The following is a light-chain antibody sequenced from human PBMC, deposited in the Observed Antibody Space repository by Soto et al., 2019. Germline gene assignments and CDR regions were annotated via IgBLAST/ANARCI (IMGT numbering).Light chain of an antibody. J-gene: IGKJ2*01. CDR2: DAS. CDR3: QHYGGSPPNT. CDR1: QCISSNY. Sequence: ETVLTQSPGTLSLSPGERAILSCRASQCISSNYLAWYQQKLGQAPRLLIFDASTRATGIPDRFSGSGSGTDFTLTISRLEPEDFAVYYCQHYGGSPPNTFGQGTKLEIK. V-gene: IGKV3-20*01.